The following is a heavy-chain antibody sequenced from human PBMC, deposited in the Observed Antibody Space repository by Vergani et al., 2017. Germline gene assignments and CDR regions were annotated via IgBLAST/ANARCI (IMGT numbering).Heavy chain of an antibody. J-gene: IGHJ4*02. D-gene: IGHD3-3*01. CDR2: IKSDGSIT. Sequence: DVHLAESGGGLFQPGGSLRLFCSASGFSFNSYWMHLVRQVPGKGLLWVSRIKSDGSITAYADSVKGRFTISRDNAQNTLYLQMNSLRVEDTALYYCARERNAYYDXWGGYYTQYYFDYWGQGTLVTVSS. CDR1: GFSFNSYW. V-gene: IGHV3-74*03. CDR3: ARERNAYYDXWGGYYTQYYFDY.